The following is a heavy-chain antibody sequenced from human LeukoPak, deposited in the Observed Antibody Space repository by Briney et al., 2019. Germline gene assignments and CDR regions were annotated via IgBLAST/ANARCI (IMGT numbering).Heavy chain of an antibody. CDR2: ITSRDSTI. J-gene: IGHJ6*03. Sequence: GGSLRLSCAASGFTFSDYYMNWIRQAPGKGLEWVSYITSRDSTIYYADSVKGRFTISRDNAKNSLYLQVNSLRAEDTAVYYCAREGRCSSTSCYATYYYMDVWGKGTTVTVSS. CDR3: AREGRCSSTSCYATYYYMDV. V-gene: IGHV3-11*01. D-gene: IGHD2-2*01. CDR1: GFTFSDYY.